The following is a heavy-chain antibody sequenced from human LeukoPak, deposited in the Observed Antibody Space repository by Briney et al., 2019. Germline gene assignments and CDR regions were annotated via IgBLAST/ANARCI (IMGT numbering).Heavy chain of an antibody. D-gene: IGHD2-15*01. CDR1: GYIFTDNY. V-gene: IGHV1-2*02. J-gene: IGHJ4*02. CDR3: AREIASGGRSGYFDY. CDR2: ISPKSGAT. Sequence: ASVKVSCKASGYIFTDNYIHWVRQAPGQGLDYMGWISPKSGATDSVQKFQGRVRLTRDTSISTVYMELSSLLSDDTAVYYCAREIASGGRSGYFDYWGQGALVTVSS.